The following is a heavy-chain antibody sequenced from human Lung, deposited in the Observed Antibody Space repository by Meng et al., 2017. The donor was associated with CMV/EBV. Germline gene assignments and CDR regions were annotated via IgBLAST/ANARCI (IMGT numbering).Heavy chain of an antibody. CDR3: LRRSGGSV. D-gene: IGHD3-10*01. V-gene: IGHV4-4*02. Sequence: QVQCRASGPALVKPSTILSLTCAVAGDSITNQNWWAWVRQPPGKGLEWIGEIPHRGSSAYNPSLKSRVSMSIDKSKNQFSLKLTSVTAADTAVYHCLRRSGGSVWGQGTLVTVSS. J-gene: IGHJ1*01. CDR2: IPHRGSS. CDR1: GDSITNQNW.